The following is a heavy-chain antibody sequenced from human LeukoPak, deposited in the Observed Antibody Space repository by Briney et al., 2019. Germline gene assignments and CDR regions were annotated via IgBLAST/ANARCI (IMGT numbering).Heavy chain of an antibody. CDR2: MNPNSGNT. D-gene: IGHD6-13*01. J-gene: IGHJ4*02. CDR1: GYTSTSYD. CDR3: ARGKHRPGIAAAGIGY. V-gene: IGHV1-8*01. Sequence: ASVKVSCKASGYTSTSYDINWVRQATGQGLEWMGWMNPNSGNTGYAQKFQGRVTMTRNTSISTAYMELSSLRSEDTAVYYCARGKHRPGIAAAGIGYWGQGTLVTVSS.